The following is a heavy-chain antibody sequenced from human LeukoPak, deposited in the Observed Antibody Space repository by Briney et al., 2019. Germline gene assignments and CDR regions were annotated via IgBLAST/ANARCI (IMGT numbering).Heavy chain of an antibody. J-gene: IGHJ4*02. CDR3: ASNRGQWLFSD. D-gene: IGHD6-19*01. CDR2: IYYSGST. V-gene: IGHV4-59*08. CDR1: GGSISSYY. Sequence: SETLSLTCTVSGGSISSYYWSWIRQPPGKGLEWIGNIYYSGSTNYNPSLKSRVTISIGTSKNQFSLRLSSVTAADTAVYYCASNRGQWLFSDWGQGTLVTVSS.